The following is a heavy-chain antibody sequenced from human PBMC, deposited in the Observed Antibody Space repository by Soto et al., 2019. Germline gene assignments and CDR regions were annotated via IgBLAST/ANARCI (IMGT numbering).Heavy chain of an antibody. J-gene: IGHJ3*02. Sequence: QVQVQESGPGLVKPSETLSLTCTVSGGSISTYYWSWIRQPPGKGLEWIGYVTYSGGPTYNPSLKSLVTTSVDTSKKFSLNLTSVTAADTAVYYCARDAGYQLTGAFDIWGQGTMVTVSS. D-gene: IGHD2-2*01. V-gene: IGHV4-59*01. CDR1: GGSISTYY. CDR3: ARDAGYQLTGAFDI. CDR2: VTYSGGP.